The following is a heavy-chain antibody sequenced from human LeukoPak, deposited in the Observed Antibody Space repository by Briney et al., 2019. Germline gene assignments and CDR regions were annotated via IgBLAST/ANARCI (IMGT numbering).Heavy chain of an antibody. CDR2: ISYDGSNK. Sequence: GGSLRLSCAASGFTFSTYAMHWVRQGPGKGLEWVAVISYDGSNKYYADSVKGRFTISRDNSKNTLYLQMNSLRAEDTAVYYCARDVVGGPGWFDPWGQGTLVTLSS. V-gene: IGHV3-30-3*01. J-gene: IGHJ5*02. CDR1: GFTFSTYA. CDR3: ARDVVGGPGWFDP. D-gene: IGHD3-10*01.